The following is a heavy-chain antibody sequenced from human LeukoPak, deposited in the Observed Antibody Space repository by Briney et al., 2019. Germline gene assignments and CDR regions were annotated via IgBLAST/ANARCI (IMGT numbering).Heavy chain of an antibody. J-gene: IGHJ4*02. CDR3: ARNYDFWSGYLDY. CDR2: IYYSGST. Sequence: PSETLSLTCTVSGGSISSYYWSWIRQPPGKGLEWIGYIYYSGSTNYNPSLKSQVTISVDTSKNQFSLKLTSVTAADTAVYYCARNYDFWSGYLDYWGQGTLVTVSS. V-gene: IGHV4-59*01. CDR1: GGSISSYY. D-gene: IGHD3-3*01.